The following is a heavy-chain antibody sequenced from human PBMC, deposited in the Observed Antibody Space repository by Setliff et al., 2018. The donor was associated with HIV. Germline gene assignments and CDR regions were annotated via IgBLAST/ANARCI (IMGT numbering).Heavy chain of an antibody. D-gene: IGHD3-10*01. CDR3: ARPRLYGTALDL. J-gene: IGHJ5*02. Sequence: LRLSCAASGFSVSFSFMSWVRQAPGKGLEWVSIIYSDGNTYHADSVKGRFTLSRDNTKNTLYLQMDSLRPEDTAVYYCARPRLYGTALDLWGQGTLVTVSS. CDR1: GFSVSFSF. V-gene: IGHV3-53*05. CDR2: IYSDGNT.